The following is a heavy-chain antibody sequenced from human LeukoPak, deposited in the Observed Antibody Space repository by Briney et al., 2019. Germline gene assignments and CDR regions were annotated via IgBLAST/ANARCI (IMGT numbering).Heavy chain of an antibody. J-gene: IGHJ4*02. CDR3: ASVFDS. Sequence: GGSLRLSCAASGFTFSSYGMHWVRQAPGKGLVWVSGINHDGTGTYYADSVKGRFTISRDNAKNTLYLQMSSLSAEDTAVYYCASVFDSWGQGSLVTVSS. CDR2: INHDGTGT. V-gene: IGHV3-74*01. CDR1: GFTFSSYG.